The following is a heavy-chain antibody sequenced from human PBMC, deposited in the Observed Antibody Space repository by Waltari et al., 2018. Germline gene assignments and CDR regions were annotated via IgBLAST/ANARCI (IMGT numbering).Heavy chain of an antibody. CDR2: INHSGST. V-gene: IGHV4-34*01. J-gene: IGHJ6*02. CDR3: ASGKYYDFWSGFPALYGMDV. Sequence: QVQLQQWGAGLLKPSETLSLTCAVYGGSFSGYYWSWIRQPPGKGREWIGEINHSGSTNYNPSLKSRVTISVDTSKNQFSLKLSSVTAADTAVYYCASGKYYDFWSGFPALYGMDVWGQGTTVTVSS. CDR1: GGSFSGYY. D-gene: IGHD3-3*01.